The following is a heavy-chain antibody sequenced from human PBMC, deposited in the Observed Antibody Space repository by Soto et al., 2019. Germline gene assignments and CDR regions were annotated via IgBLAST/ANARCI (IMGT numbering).Heavy chain of an antibody. CDR3: ARMYSSSWYGWFDP. Sequence: QVQLVQSGAEVKKPGASVKVSCKASGYTFTSYGISWVRQAPGQGLEWMGWNSAYDGNTNYAQKLQGRVTMTTDTSTSTAYMERRSLRSDDTAVYYCARMYSSSWYGWFDPWGQGTLVAVSS. D-gene: IGHD6-13*01. CDR1: GYTFTSYG. CDR2: NSAYDGNT. J-gene: IGHJ5*02. V-gene: IGHV1-18*04.